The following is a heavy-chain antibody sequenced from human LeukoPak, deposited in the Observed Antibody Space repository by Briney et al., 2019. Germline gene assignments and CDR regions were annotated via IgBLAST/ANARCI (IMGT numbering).Heavy chain of an antibody. CDR3: GSFGVVIIQGNENWFDP. J-gene: IGHJ5*02. Sequence: PGGSLRLSCAAAGFTFSSYSMNWVRQAPGKGLEWVSSISSSSSYIYYADSVKGRFTISRDNAKNSLYLQMNSLRAEDTAVYYCGSFGVVIIQGNENWFDPWGQGTLVTVSS. V-gene: IGHV3-21*01. D-gene: IGHD3-3*01. CDR1: GFTFSSYS. CDR2: ISSSSSYI.